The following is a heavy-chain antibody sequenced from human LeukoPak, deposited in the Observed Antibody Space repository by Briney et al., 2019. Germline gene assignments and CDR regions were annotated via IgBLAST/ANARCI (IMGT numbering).Heavy chain of an antibody. CDR3: ARATPYYYDSSGLKD. J-gene: IGHJ4*02. D-gene: IGHD3-22*01. Sequence: SETLSLTCTASGGSISSYYWSWIRQPPGKGLEWIGEIYHSGSTNYNPSLKSRVTISVDKSKNQFSLKLSSVTAADTAVYYCARATPYYYDSSGLKDWGQGTLVTVSS. V-gene: IGHV4-59*12. CDR1: GGSISSYY. CDR2: IYHSGST.